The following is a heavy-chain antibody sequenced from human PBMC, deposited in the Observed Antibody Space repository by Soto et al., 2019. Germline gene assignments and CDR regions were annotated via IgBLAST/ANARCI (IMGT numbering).Heavy chain of an antibody. CDR3: ARSMEGYGDYYYYGMDV. CDR2: ISYDGSNK. D-gene: IGHD3-10*01. CDR1: GFTFSSYA. V-gene: IGHV3-30-3*01. Sequence: RLSCAASGFTFSSYAMHWVRQAPGKGLEWVAVISYDGSNKYYADSVKGRFTISRDNSKNTLYLQMNSLRAEDTAVYYCARSMEGYGDYYYYGMDVWGQGTTVTVSS. J-gene: IGHJ6*02.